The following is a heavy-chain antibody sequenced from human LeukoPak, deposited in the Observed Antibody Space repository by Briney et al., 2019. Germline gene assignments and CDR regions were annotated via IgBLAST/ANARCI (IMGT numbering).Heavy chain of an antibody. J-gene: IGHJ4*02. V-gene: IGHV3-30*03. D-gene: IGHD3-10*01. Sequence: GRSLGLSCEASGFTFRNYDMHWVRQAPGKGLGWVAVISRDGINKYYADSVRGRFTISRDNSKNTVYLQMNSQSAEDTAVYYCARDQTGGYSDYWGQGTLVTVSS. CDR1: GFTFRNYD. CDR3: ARDQTGGYSDY. CDR2: ISRDGINK.